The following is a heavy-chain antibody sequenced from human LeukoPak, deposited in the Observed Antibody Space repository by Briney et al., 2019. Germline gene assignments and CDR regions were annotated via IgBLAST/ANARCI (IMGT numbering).Heavy chain of an antibody. J-gene: IGHJ4*02. V-gene: IGHV3-23*01. D-gene: IGHD2-8*01. CDR1: GFTFSHYP. Sequence: GGSLRLSCAASGFTFSHYPMSWVRQAPGKGLEWVAAISADRATYDADSMKGRFTISRDNSKNTLYLQMNGLRAEDTAVYYCAKDTEGVRGNFLFEYWGQGTLVTVSS. CDR2: ISADRAT. CDR3: AKDTEGVRGNFLFEY.